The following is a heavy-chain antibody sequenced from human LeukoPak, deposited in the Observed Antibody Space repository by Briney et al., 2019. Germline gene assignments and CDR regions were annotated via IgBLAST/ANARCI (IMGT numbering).Heavy chain of an antibody. Sequence: PGRSLRLSCGASGFPVSSNYMSWVRQAAGKGLEWVSVIYTDGNSHYADAVKGRFTIARDNSQNTLYLQMNSLRAEDTAVYYCAREPYYYDDSGYYHHYYYYGMDVWGQGTTVTVTS. V-gene: IGHV3-66*01. D-gene: IGHD3-22*01. J-gene: IGHJ6*02. CDR3: AREPYYYDDSGYYHHYYYYGMDV. CDR2: IYTDGNS. CDR1: GFPVSSNY.